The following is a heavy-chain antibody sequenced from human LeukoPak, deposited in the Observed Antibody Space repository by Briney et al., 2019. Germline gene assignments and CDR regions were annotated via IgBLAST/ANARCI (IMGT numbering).Heavy chain of an antibody. V-gene: IGHV1-69*06. CDR3: ARPPYAHYYYYYMDV. J-gene: IGHJ6*03. Sequence: SVKVSCKASGGTFSSYAISWVRQAPGQGLEWMGGIIPIFGTANYAQKFQGRVTITADKSTSTAYMELSSLRSEDTAVYYCARPPYAHYYYYYMDVWGKGTTVTISS. CDR1: GGTFSSYA. CDR2: IIPIFGTA. D-gene: IGHD2-2*01.